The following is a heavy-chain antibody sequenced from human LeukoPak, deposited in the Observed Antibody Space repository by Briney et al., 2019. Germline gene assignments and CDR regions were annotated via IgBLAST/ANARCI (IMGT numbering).Heavy chain of an antibody. CDR1: GVSISGGSFY. CDR3: ARRQVTSGTKYFDL. J-gene: IGHJ4*02. V-gene: IGHV4-39*01. CDR2: IHYSGAT. Sequence: NPSETLSLTCTVSGVSISGGSFYWGWIRQPPGKGLEWIGIIHYSGATYSNPSLKSRVTISIDTSKNQLSLKLNSVTAADTAVYYCARRQVTSGTKYFDLWGQGTLVTVSS. D-gene: IGHD3-10*01.